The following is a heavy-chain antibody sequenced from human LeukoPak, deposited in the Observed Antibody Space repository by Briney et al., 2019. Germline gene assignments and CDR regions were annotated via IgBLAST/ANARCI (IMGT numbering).Heavy chain of an antibody. CDR2: INPNSGGT. CDR3: ARAMYSSGWFDY. CDR1: GYTFTGYY. D-gene: IGHD6-19*01. V-gene: IGHV1-2*02. Sequence: ASVKVSCKASGYTFTGYYMHWVRQAPGQGLEWMGWINPNSGGTNYAQKFQGRVTMTRDTSISTAYMELSRLRSGDTAVYYCARAMYSSGWFDYWGQGTLVTVSS. J-gene: IGHJ5*01.